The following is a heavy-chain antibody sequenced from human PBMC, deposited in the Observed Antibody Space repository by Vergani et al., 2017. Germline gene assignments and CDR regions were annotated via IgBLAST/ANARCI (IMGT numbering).Heavy chain of an antibody. CDR3: ARGWEPNWFDP. J-gene: IGHJ5*02. CDR1: GGSISSYY. Sequence: QVQLQESGPGLVKPSETLSLTCTVSGGSISSYYWSWIRQPPGKGLEWIGYIYYSGSTNYNPSLKSRVTISVDTSKNQFSLKLSSVTAADTAVYYCARGWEPNWFDPWGQGTLVTVSS. D-gene: IGHD1-26*01. V-gene: IGHV4-59*01. CDR2: IYYSGST.